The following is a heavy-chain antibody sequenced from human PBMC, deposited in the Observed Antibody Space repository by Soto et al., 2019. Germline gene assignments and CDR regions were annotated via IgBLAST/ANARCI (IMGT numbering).Heavy chain of an antibody. D-gene: IGHD5-18*01. Sequence: GGSLRLSCAASGFTFSSYAMHWVRQAPGKGLEWVAVIPYDGSNKYYADSVKGRFTISRDNSKNTLYLQMNSLRAEDTAVYYCARVVYSYDLVTHYYGMDVWGQGTTVTVSS. CDR2: IPYDGSNK. J-gene: IGHJ6*02. CDR1: GFTFSSYA. V-gene: IGHV3-30-3*01. CDR3: ARVVYSYDLVTHYYGMDV.